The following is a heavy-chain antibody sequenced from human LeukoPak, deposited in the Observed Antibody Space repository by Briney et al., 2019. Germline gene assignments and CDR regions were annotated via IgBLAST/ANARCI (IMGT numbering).Heavy chain of an antibody. Sequence: SETLSLTCAVYGGSFSGYYWSWIRQPPGKGLEWIGEINQSGSTKYNPSLKSRVTISVDASTNQLSLKLSSVTAADTAVYYCARIHPWATGGDYFDYWGQGTLVTVSS. CDR3: ARIHPWATGGDYFDY. D-gene: IGHD1-14*01. V-gene: IGHV4-34*01. CDR1: GGSFSGYY. J-gene: IGHJ4*02. CDR2: INQSGST.